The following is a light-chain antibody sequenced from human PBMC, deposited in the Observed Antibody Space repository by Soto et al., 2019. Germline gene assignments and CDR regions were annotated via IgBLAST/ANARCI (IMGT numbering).Light chain of an antibody. CDR2: DNN. CDR3: GTWDSSLSAGV. V-gene: IGLV1-51*01. CDR1: RSNIGNNY. Sequence: QSVLTQPPSVSAAPGQKVTISCSGSRSNIGNNYVSWYQQLPGTAPKLLIYDNNERPSGIPDRFSGSKSGTSATLGITGLQTGDEADYYFGTWDSSLSAGVLGGGTKLTVL. J-gene: IGLJ2*01.